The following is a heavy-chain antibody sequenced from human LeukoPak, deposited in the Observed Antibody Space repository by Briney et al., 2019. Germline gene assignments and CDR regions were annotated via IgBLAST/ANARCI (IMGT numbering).Heavy chain of an antibody. CDR2: INPSGGST. CDR3: ARGYYDSSGYLSPLRY. Sequence: ASVKVSCKASGYTFTSYYMHWVRQAPGQGLEWMGIINPSGGSTSYAQKFQGRVTMTRDTSTSTVYMELSSLRSEDTAVYYCARGYYDSSGYLSPLRYSGQGTLVTVSS. D-gene: IGHD3-22*01. J-gene: IGHJ4*02. V-gene: IGHV1-46*01. CDR1: GYTFTSYY.